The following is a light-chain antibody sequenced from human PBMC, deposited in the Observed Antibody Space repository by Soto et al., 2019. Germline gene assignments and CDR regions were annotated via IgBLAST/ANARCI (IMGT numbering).Light chain of an antibody. V-gene: IGKV1-6*01. Sequence: AIQMTQSPSSLSASVGDRVTITCRASQAIREDLGWYQQKPGKAPTVLISAASTLESGVPFRFSGSGSGTDFTLTISSLQPADGATYYCLKDYTLPYNLGQGTKLEIK. CDR3: LKDYTLPYN. CDR1: QAIRED. J-gene: IGKJ2*01. CDR2: AAS.